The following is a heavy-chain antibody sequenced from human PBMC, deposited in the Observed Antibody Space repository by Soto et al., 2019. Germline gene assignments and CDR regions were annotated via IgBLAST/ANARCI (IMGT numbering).Heavy chain of an antibody. CDR2: ISNSGSTI. D-gene: IGHD2-15*01. CDR3: ARARSVEVASNWFDP. CDR1: GFTFSNFE. V-gene: IGHV3-48*03. Sequence: PGGSLRLSCTASGFTFSNFEMNWVRQAPGKGPEHVSYISNSGSTIKYADSVKGRFTTSRDNAKNSLYLQMNSLRAEDTGVYYCARARSVEVASNWFDPWGQGTLVTVSS. J-gene: IGHJ5*02.